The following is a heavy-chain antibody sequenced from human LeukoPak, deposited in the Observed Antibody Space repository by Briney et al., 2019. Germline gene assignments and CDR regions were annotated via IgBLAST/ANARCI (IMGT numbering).Heavy chain of an antibody. CDR1: GGSISSYY. Sequence: KTSETLSLTCTVSGGSISSYYWSWIRQPPGKGLEWIGYIYYSGSTNYNPSLKSRVTISVDTSKNQFSLKLSSVTAADTAVYYCAGKRADSSGWSTIDYWGQGTLATVSS. J-gene: IGHJ4*02. CDR2: IYYSGST. CDR3: AGKRADSSGWSTIDY. V-gene: IGHV4-59*01. D-gene: IGHD6-19*01.